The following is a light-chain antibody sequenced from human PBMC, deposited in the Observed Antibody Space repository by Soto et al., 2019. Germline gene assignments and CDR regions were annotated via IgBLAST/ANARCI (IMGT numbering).Light chain of an antibody. J-gene: IGLJ3*02. CDR1: SSDVGGYNY. Sequence: QSALTQPASVSGSPGQSITISCTGTSSDVGGYNYVSWYQQHPGKAPKLMIYEVSNRPSGVSNRFSGSKSGNTASLTISGLQAEDEADYYCSSYTSSSTSSCVFGGGTQLTVL. CDR3: SSYTSSSTSSCV. CDR2: EVS. V-gene: IGLV2-14*01.